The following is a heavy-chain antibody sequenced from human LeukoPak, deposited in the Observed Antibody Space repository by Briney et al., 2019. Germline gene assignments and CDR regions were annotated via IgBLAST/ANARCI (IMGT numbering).Heavy chain of an antibody. CDR2: ISGSGGST. J-gene: IGHJ4*02. CDR1: GFTFSSYA. Sequence: GGSLRLSCAASGFTFSSYAMSWVRQAPGKGLEWVSAISGSGGSTYYADSVKGRFTIPRDNSKNTLYLQMNSLRTEDTAVYYCVRDGSSWGNFDYWGQGTLVSVSS. V-gene: IGHV3-23*01. CDR3: VRDGSSWGNFDY. D-gene: IGHD7-27*01.